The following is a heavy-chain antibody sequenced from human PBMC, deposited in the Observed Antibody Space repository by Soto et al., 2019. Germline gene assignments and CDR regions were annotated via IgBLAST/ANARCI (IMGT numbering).Heavy chain of an antibody. Sequence: SETLSLTCAVSGYSISSGYYWGWIRQPPGKGLEWIGSIYHSGSTYYNPSLKSRVTISVDTSKNQFSLKLSSVTAADTAVYYCETRREADGRGAIDYWGQGTLVTVSS. V-gene: IGHV4-38-2*01. CDR1: GYSISSGYY. J-gene: IGHJ4*02. CDR3: ETRREADGRGAIDY. CDR2: IYHSGST. D-gene: IGHD6-13*01.